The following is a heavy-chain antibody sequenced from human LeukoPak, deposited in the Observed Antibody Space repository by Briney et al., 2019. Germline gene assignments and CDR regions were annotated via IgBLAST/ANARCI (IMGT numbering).Heavy chain of an antibody. Sequence: PGGSLRLSCAASGFTFSSYAMSWVRQAPGKGLEWVSAISGSGGSTYYADSVKGRFTISRDNSKNTLYLQMNSLRAEDTAVYYYAKDRGKVGATFLYYWGQGTLVTVSS. CDR2: ISGSGGST. CDR1: GFTFSSYA. V-gene: IGHV3-23*01. J-gene: IGHJ4*02. D-gene: IGHD1-26*01. CDR3: AKDRGKVGATFLYY.